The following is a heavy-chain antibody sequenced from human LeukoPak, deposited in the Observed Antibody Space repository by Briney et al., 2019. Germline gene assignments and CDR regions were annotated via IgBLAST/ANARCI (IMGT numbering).Heavy chain of an antibody. CDR2: IYSGGST. J-gene: IGHJ6*02. CDR1: GFTVSSNY. CDR3: GADYYDILTGRYGMDV. Sequence: GGSLRLSCAASGFTVSSNYMSWVRQAPGKGLEWVSVIYSGGSTYYADSVKGRFTISRDNSKNTLYLQMNSLRAEDTAVYYCGADYYDILTGRYGMDVWGQGTTVTVSS. D-gene: IGHD3-9*01. V-gene: IGHV3-53*01.